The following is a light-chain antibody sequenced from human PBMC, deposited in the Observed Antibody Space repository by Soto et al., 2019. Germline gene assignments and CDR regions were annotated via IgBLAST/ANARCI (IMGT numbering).Light chain of an antibody. CDR1: QSLSSN. Sequence: IVMTQCPATVSVSPGERATLSCSASQSLSSNLAWYQQKPGQAPRLLIYGASTRATGIPARFSGSGSGTEFTLTISGLQSEDFAVYYCQQYNNRWTCGQGTRWIS. J-gene: IGKJ1*01. V-gene: IGKV3-15*01. CDR3: QQYNNRWT. CDR2: GAS.